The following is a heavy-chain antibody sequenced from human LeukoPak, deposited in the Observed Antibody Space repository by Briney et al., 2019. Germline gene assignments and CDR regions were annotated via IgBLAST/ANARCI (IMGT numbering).Heavy chain of an antibody. Sequence: SETLSLTCTVSGDSLSNYFWSWIPQSPGKGLEFIAYIQNSDNTYYNPSLNSRITMSVDTSKNQFSLYLRSVTAADTALYYCARTPAYANGGSPFDYWGQGTLVTVSS. J-gene: IGHJ4*02. CDR1: GDSLSNYF. CDR2: IQNSDNT. D-gene: IGHD2-2*01. CDR3: ARTPAYANGGSPFDY. V-gene: IGHV4-59*08.